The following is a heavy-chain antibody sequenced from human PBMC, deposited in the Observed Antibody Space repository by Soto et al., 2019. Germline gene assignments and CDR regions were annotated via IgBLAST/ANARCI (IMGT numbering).Heavy chain of an antibody. CDR1: GFTFSSYS. J-gene: IGHJ4*02. CDR2: ISSSSSYI. D-gene: IGHD3-3*01. CDR3: ARDLPRITIFGVGETSEFDY. Sequence: EVQLVESEGGLVKPGGSLRLSCAASGFTFSSYSMNWVRQAPGKGLEWVSSISSSSSYIYYADSVKGRFTISRDNAKNSLYLQMNSLRAEDTAVYYCARDLPRITIFGVGETSEFDYWGQGTLVTVSS. V-gene: IGHV3-21*01.